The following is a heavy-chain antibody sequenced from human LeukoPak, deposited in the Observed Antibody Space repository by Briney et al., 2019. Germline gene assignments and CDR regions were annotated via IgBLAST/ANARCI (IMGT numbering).Heavy chain of an antibody. Sequence: GGSLRLSCAASGFTFSSYGMHWVRQAPGKGLEWVAVIWYDGSNKYYADSVKGRFTISRDNSKNTLYLQMNSLRAEDTALYYCAKSKGIAPRGYYFDYWGQGTLVTVSS. D-gene: IGHD6-13*01. CDR1: GFTFSSYG. V-gene: IGHV3-33*06. CDR2: IWYDGSNK. CDR3: AKSKGIAPRGYYFDY. J-gene: IGHJ4*02.